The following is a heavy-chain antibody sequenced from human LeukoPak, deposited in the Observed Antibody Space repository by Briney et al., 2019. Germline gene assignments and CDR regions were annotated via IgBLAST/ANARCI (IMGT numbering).Heavy chain of an antibody. J-gene: IGHJ3*02. Sequence: SETLSLTCAVSGGSLSSTSYYWGWIRPPPGKGLEWIGSIYYSGRTNYNPSLKSRLTISIDTANNQFSLKLSSVTAADTAVYYCARGSWMATILVGAFDIWGQGTMVTVSS. V-gene: IGHV4-39*07. CDR2: IYYSGRT. CDR1: GGSLSSTSYY. CDR3: ARGSWMATILVGAFDI. D-gene: IGHD5-24*01.